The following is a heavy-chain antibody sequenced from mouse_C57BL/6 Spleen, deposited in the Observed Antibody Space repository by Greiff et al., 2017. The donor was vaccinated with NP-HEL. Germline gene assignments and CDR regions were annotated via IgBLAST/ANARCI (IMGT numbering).Heavy chain of an antibody. CDR3: APFGNYGWFAY. V-gene: IGHV5-4*01. CDR1: GFTFSSYA. CDR2: ISDGGSYT. D-gene: IGHD2-1*01. J-gene: IGHJ3*01. Sequence: EVQGVESGGGLVKPGGSLKLSCAASGFTFSSYAMSWVRQTPEKRLEWVATISDGGSYTYYPDNVKGRFTISRDNAKNNLYLQMSHLKSEDTAMYYCAPFGNYGWFAYWGQGTLVTVSA.